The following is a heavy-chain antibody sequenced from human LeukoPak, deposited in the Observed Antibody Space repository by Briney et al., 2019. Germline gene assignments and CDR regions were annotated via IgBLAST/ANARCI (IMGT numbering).Heavy chain of an antibody. CDR2: IYYSRST. D-gene: IGHD3-10*01. Sequence: SQTLSLTCTVSGGSISSYYWSWIRQPPGKGLERIGYIYYSRSTNYNPSLKSRVTISVDTSKNQFSLKLSSVTAADTAVYYCARDLGSGSYYTGNYYYGMDVWGQGTTVAVSS. V-gene: IGHV4-59*01. CDR1: GGSISSYY. CDR3: ARDLGSGSYYTGNYYYGMDV. J-gene: IGHJ6*02.